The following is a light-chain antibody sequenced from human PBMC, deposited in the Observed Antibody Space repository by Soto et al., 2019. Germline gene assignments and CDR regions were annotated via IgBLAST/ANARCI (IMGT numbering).Light chain of an antibody. Sequence: EIVLTQSPGTLSLSPGERATLSCRASQSVSSNNLAWYQQKVGQAPRLLIYDASSRATGIPDRFSGSGSGTDFSLTISRLEPEDFAVYYCQQYASSSWTFGQGTKVEIK. CDR2: DAS. CDR3: QQYASSSWT. J-gene: IGKJ1*01. CDR1: QSVSSNN. V-gene: IGKV3-20*01.